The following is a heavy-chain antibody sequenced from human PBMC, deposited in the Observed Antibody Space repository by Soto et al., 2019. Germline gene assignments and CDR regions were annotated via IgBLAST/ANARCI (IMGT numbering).Heavy chain of an antibody. D-gene: IGHD3-22*01. V-gene: IGHV3-74*01. CDR2: IKSDGSGT. CDR1: GFTFSSYW. J-gene: IGHJ4*02. Sequence: EVQLVESGGGSVQPGGSLRLSCAASGFTFSSYWMHWVRQAPGKWLVWVSRIKSDGSGTYYADSVKGSLTISRDNAKNTLYLQINSLRAEDTAVYYCARADGDYYDGNGYLGRHWGQGTLVTVSS. CDR3: ARADGDYYDGNGYLGRH.